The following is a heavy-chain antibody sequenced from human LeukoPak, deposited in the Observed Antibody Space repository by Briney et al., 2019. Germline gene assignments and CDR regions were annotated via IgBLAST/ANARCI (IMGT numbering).Heavy chain of an antibody. CDR2: INRDGSER. CDR1: GFTFSNYW. J-gene: IGHJ4*02. V-gene: IGHV3-7*03. CDR3: AREVVSIPSYFGS. D-gene: IGHD2-15*01. Sequence: PGGSLRLSCAASGFTFSNYWMTWVRQAPGKGLEWVANINRDGSERYYVDSVKGRFTISRDDAKSSLYLQMNSLRAEDTAVYYCAREVVSIPSYFGSWGQGTRVTVSS.